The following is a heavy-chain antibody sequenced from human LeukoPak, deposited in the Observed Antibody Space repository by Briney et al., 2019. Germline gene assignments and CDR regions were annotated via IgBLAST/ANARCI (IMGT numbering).Heavy chain of an antibody. CDR3: GRHRSGSGTYFIDY. V-gene: IGHV3-7*01. D-gene: IGHD3-10*01. CDR2: MKKDGGDT. Sequence: GGSLRLSCVVSGFTFSSYSMIWVRQAPGKGLQWVDNMKKDGGDTKYVESVKGRFTISRDNAKNSLCLQMNSMRAEDTAVYYCGRHRSGSGTYFIDYWGQGTLVSVPS. J-gene: IGHJ4*02. CDR1: GFTFSSYS.